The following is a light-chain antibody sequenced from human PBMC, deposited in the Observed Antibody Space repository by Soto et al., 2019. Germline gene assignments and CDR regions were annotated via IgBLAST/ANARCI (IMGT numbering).Light chain of an antibody. Sequence: EIVLTQSPGTLSLSPGERATLSCRASQSVSSNYLAWYQQKPGQAPSLLIFDASTRATGIPDRFSGSGSGTDFTLTISRLEPEDFAVYYCQRYGSSPQTFGQGTKVEIK. J-gene: IGKJ1*01. CDR2: DAS. CDR1: QSVSSNY. V-gene: IGKV3-20*01. CDR3: QRYGSSPQT.